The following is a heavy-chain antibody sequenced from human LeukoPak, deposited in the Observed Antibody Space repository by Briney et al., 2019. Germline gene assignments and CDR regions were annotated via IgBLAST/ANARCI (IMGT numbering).Heavy chain of an antibody. V-gene: IGHV3-20*04. CDR1: GFTSDDYG. J-gene: IGHJ6*03. Sequence: SGGSLRLSCAASGFTSDDYGMSWVRQAPGKGLEWVSGINWNGGSTGYADSVKGRFTISRDNAKNSLYLQMNSLRAEDTALYYCARESYYYDSSGYWDYYYYYMDVWGKGTTVTVSS. CDR3: ARESYYYDSSGYWDYYYYYMDV. CDR2: INWNGGST. D-gene: IGHD3-22*01.